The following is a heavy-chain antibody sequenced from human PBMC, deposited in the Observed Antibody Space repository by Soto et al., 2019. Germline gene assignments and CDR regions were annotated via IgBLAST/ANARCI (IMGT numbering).Heavy chain of an antibody. V-gene: IGHV1-3*01. D-gene: IGHD2-15*01. Sequence: ASVKVSCKASGYTFTSYAMHWVRQAPGQRLEWVGWINAGNGNTKYSQKFQGRVTITRDTSASTAYMELSSLRSEDTAVYYCATGYCSGGSCYAAFVWGQGTLVTVSS. J-gene: IGHJ4*02. CDR1: GYTFTSYA. CDR3: ATGYCSGGSCYAAFV. CDR2: INAGNGNT.